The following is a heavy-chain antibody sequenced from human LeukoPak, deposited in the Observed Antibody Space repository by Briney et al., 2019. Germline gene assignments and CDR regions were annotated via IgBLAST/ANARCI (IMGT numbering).Heavy chain of an antibody. CDR2: ISSSSSYI. CDR3: RFTYSGSWLYFDY. D-gene: IGHD6-13*01. V-gene: IGHV3-21*01. Sequence: SGGSLRLSCAASGFTFSSYSMNWVRQAPGKGLEWVSSISSSSSYIYYADSVKGRFTISRDNAKNSLYLQMNSLRAEDTAVYYCRFTYSGSWLYFDYWGQGTLVTVSS. CDR1: GFTFSSYS. J-gene: IGHJ4*02.